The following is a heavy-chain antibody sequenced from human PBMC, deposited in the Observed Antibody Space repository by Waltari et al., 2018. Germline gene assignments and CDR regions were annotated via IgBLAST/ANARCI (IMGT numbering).Heavy chain of an antibody. CDR1: GFSLSTSGVG. J-gene: IGHJ4*02. CDR3: AHSRVVAAGPYIFDY. CDR2: IYWDDDK. V-gene: IGHV2-5*02. D-gene: IGHD2-15*01. Sequence: QITLKESGPTLVKPTQTLTLTCTFSGFSLSTSGVGVGWIRQPPGKALEWLALIYWDDDKRYSPSLKSRLTITKDTSKNQVVLTMTNMDPVDTATYYCAHSRVVAAGPYIFDYWGQGTLVTVSS.